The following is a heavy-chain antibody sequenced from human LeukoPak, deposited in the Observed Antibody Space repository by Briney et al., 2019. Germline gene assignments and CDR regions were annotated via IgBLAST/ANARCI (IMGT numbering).Heavy chain of an antibody. D-gene: IGHD2-2*02. V-gene: IGHV4-30-4*08. CDR2: IYYSGST. Sequence: SETLSLTCTVSGGSISSGDYYWSWIRQPPGKGLEWIGYIYYSGSTYYNPSLKSRVTISVDTSKNRFSLKLSSVTAADTAVYYCARVVPAAIGAFDIWGQGTMVTVSS. CDR1: GGSISSGDYY. CDR3: ARVVPAAIGAFDI. J-gene: IGHJ3*02.